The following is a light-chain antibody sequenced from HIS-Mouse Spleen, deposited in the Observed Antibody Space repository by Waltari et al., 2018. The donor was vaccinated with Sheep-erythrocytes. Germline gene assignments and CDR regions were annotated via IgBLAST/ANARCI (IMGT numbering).Light chain of an antibody. CDR1: SSYVVGYNY. CDR3: SSYAGSNNWV. J-gene: IGLJ3*02. V-gene: IGLV2-8*01. CDR2: EVS. Sequence: QSALTQPPSASGSPGQSVTISCTGTSSYVVGYNYVSWYQQHPGKAPKLMIYEVSKRPSGVPDRFSGSKSGNTASLTVSGLQAEDEADYYCSSYAGSNNWVFGGGTKLTVL.